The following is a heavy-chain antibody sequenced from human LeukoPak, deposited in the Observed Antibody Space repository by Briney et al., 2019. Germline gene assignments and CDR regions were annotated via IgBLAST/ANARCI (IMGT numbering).Heavy chain of an antibody. V-gene: IGHV3-21*01. CDR1: GFTFDDYG. J-gene: IGHJ4*02. CDR2: ISSSSSYI. CDR3: ATSSD. Sequence: PGGSLRLSCAASGFTFDDYGMSWVRQAPGKGLEWVSSISSSSSYIYYADSVKGRFTISRDNAKNSLYLQMNSLRAEDTAVYYCATSSDWGQGTLVTVSS.